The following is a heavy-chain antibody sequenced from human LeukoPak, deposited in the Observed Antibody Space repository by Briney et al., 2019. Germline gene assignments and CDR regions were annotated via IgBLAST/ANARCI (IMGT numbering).Heavy chain of an antibody. D-gene: IGHD3-16*02. CDR1: GGSISSSSYY. Sequence: SETLSLTCTVSGGSISSSSYYWGWIRQPPGKGLEWIGSIYYSGSTYYNPSLKSRVTISVDTSKNQFSLKLSSVTAADTAVYYCARITFGGVIDQYYFDYWGQGTLVTVSS. V-gene: IGHV4-39*07. CDR3: ARITFGGVIDQYYFDY. J-gene: IGHJ4*02. CDR2: IYYSGST.